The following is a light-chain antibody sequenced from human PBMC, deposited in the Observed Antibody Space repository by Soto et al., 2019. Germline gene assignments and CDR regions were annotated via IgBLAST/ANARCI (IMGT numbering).Light chain of an antibody. CDR1: SSDVGGYNY. V-gene: IGLV2-14*03. CDR3: CSYTSSSTPVV. J-gene: IGLJ2*01. Sequence: QSALTQPASVSGSPRQSITISCTGTSSDVGGYNYVSWYQQHPGKAPKLMIYDVSNRPSGVSNRFSGSKSGNTASLTISGLQPEDESDYYCCSYTSSSTPVVFGGGTKLTVL. CDR2: DVS.